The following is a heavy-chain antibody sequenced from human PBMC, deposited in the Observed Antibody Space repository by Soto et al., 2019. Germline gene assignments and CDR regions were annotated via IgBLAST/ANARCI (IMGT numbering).Heavy chain of an antibody. CDR2: IIPIFPTP. J-gene: IGHJ6*02. CDR1: GGTFRTNA. CDR3: AKDKDRQQLGGNYYYIMDV. D-gene: IGHD3-10*01. V-gene: IGHV1-69*12. Sequence: QVQLVQSGAEVKKPGSSVKISCKASGGTFRTNAFSWVRQAPGQGLEWMGGIIPIFPTPDYPQKFQGRVTTTADESTTTTDMELSSLRSEDTATYYCAKDKDRQQLGGNYYYIMDVWGQGTTVTVSS.